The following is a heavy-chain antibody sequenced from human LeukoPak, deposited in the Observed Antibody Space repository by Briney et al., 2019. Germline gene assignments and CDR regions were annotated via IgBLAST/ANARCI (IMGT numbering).Heavy chain of an antibody. J-gene: IGHJ4*02. Sequence: GASVKVSCKASGYTFTGYDMHWVRQAPGQGLEWVGWVSTFDADTNYAQKLQGRVTMTTDTSTTTAYMELRSLTSDDTAVYYCARGDYFDYWGQGTLVTVSS. D-gene: IGHD3-10*01. CDR1: GYTFTGYD. V-gene: IGHV1-18*04. CDR3: ARGDYFDY. CDR2: VSTFDADT.